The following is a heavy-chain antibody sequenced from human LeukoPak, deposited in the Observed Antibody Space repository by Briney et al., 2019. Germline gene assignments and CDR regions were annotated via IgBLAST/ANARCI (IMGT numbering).Heavy chain of an antibody. CDR1: GFTFSSYS. V-gene: IGHV3-21*01. D-gene: IGHD4-4*01. CDR3: ARDHYPTDSYSNYVPDAFDI. Sequence: GGSLRLSCAASGFTFSSYSMNWVRQAPGKGLEWVSSISSSSSYIYYADSVKGRFTISRDNAKNSLYLQMNSLRAEDTAVYYCARDHYPTDSYSNYVPDAFDIWGQGTMVTVSS. CDR2: ISSSSSYI. J-gene: IGHJ3*02.